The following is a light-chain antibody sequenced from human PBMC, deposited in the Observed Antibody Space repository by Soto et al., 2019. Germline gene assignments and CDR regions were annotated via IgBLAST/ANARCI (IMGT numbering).Light chain of an antibody. V-gene: IGKV4-1*01. CDR2: WAS. CDR3: QQYHTLPIT. J-gene: IGKJ5*01. Sequence: IVLTQSPDSLGVSLGARATISCRSSQSLLHGSDNRNNLTWFQHKPGQPPVLLVYWASTRESGVPDRFSGSGSDTDFALTITSLQAEDVAVYSCQQYHTLPITVGQGTRLDIK. CDR1: QSLLHGSDNRNN.